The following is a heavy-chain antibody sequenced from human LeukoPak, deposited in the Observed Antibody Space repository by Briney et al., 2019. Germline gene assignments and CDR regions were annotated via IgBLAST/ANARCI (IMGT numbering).Heavy chain of an antibody. CDR1: GYTFTSYG. Sequence: ASVKVSCKASGYTFTSYGISWVRQAPGQGLEWMGWISAYNGNTNYAQKLQGRVTMTTDTSTSTAYMELRSLRSDDTAVYYCARASGFYYDSSGYPPDYWGQGTLVTVSS. V-gene: IGHV1-18*01. J-gene: IGHJ4*02. CDR2: ISAYNGNT. D-gene: IGHD3-22*01. CDR3: ARASGFYYDSSGYPPDY.